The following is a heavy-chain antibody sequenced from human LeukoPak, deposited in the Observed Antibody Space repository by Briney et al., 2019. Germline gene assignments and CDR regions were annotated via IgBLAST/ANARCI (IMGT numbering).Heavy chain of an antibody. Sequence: KPSETLSLTCTVSGGSISSSTYYWVWLRQPPGKGLEWIGEINHSGSTNYNPSLKSRVTISVDTSKNQFSLKLSSVTAAYTAVYYCARGEDSSVAADAFDIWGQGTMVTVSS. V-gene: IGHV4-39*07. J-gene: IGHJ3*02. CDR3: ARGEDSSVAADAFDI. D-gene: IGHD2-15*01. CDR2: INHSGST. CDR1: GGSISSSTYY.